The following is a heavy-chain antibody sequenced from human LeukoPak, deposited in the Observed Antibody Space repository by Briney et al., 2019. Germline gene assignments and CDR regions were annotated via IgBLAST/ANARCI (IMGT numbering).Heavy chain of an antibody. CDR1: GFTFSSYA. CDR3: ARTHYGDLY. CDR2: ISYDGSNK. J-gene: IGHJ4*02. D-gene: IGHD4-17*01. V-gene: IGHV3-30-3*01. Sequence: GRSLRLSCAASGFTFSSYAMHWVRQAPGKGLEWVAVISYDGSNKYYADSVKGRFTISRDNSKNTLYLQMSSLRAEDTAVYYCARTHYGDLYWGQGTLVTVSA.